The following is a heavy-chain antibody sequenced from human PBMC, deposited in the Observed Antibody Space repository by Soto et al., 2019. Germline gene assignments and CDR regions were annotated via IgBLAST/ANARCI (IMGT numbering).Heavy chain of an antibody. J-gene: IGHJ1*01. Sequence: QVRLVQSGAEVRKPGSSVTVSCKASGATIRSFAFPWVRQAPGGGLEWVGGITPLFGTTNYAERLQGRVTITADESTSTVSMEVSSLTSDGSAVYFCVKDNARAYAFWGQGTLVTVSS. D-gene: IGHD2-2*01. CDR1: GATIRSFA. CDR2: ITPLFGTT. V-gene: IGHV1-69*01. CDR3: VKDNARAYAF.